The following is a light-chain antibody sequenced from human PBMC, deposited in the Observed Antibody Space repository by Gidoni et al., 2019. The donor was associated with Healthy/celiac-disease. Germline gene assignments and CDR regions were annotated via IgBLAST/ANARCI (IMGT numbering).Light chain of an antibody. Sequence: AIQMTQSPSSLSASVGDRVTITCRASQGIRNDLGWYQQKPGKAPKLLIYASSSLQSGVPSRFSGSGSCTDFTLTISSLQPEDFATYYCLQDYNYPWTFGQGTKVEIK. CDR2: ASS. CDR1: QGIRND. CDR3: LQDYNYPWT. V-gene: IGKV1-6*01. J-gene: IGKJ1*01.